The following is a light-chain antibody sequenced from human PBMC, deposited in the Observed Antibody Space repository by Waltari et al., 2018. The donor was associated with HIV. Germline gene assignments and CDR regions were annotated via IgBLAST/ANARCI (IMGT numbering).Light chain of an antibody. CDR1: SSHMAHDT. CDR3: VGWDASLSAYV. Sequence: QSVLTQSPSASGTPGQRVTISCSGSSSHMAHDTVYWYQHLPGTTPKLLIYKNIQRPSGVPDRFAGSKSGTSAYLAISVLRSEDEADYYCVGWDASLSAYVFGAGTKVTVL. CDR2: KNI. V-gene: IGLV1-47*01. J-gene: IGLJ1*01.